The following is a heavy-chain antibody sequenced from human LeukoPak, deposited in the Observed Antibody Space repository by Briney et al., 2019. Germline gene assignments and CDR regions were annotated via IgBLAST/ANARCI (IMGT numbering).Heavy chain of an antibody. Sequence: GGSLRLSCVLSTFTKAWMNWVRQAPGKGLEWVGRVKNRGDGMATDYAAPVKGGFIISRDDSKKTVYLQMDSLKTEDTAVYFCTTEYFGGFEYWGQGTLVTVSS. V-gene: IGHV3-15*07. J-gene: IGHJ4*02. D-gene: IGHD3-16*01. CDR2: VKNRGDGMAT. CDR1: TFTKAW. CDR3: TTEYFGGFEY.